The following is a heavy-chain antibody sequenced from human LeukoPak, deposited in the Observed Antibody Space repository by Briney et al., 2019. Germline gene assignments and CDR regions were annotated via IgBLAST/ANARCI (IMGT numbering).Heavy chain of an antibody. D-gene: IGHD5-12*01. CDR1: GGSFSGYY. J-gene: IGHJ4*02. Sequence: SETLSLTCAVYGGSFSGYYWSWIRQPPGKGLEWIGEINHSGSTNYNPSLRSRVTISVDTSKNQFSLKLSSVTAADTAVYYCARGGGYGRPFDYWGQGTLVTVSS. CDR3: ARGGGYGRPFDY. CDR2: INHSGST. V-gene: IGHV4-34*01.